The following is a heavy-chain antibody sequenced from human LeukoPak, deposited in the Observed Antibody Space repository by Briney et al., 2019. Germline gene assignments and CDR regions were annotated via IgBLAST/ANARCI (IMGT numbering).Heavy chain of an antibody. J-gene: IGHJ4*02. V-gene: IGHV4-34*01. Sequence: PSETLSLTCAIYGGSFSGYDWSWIRQPRGKGLEWIGEINHSGSTNYNPSLKSRVTISVDTSKNQFSLKLSSVTAADTAVYYCARGRVNIDYWGQGTLVTVSS. CDR2: INHSGST. CDR1: GGSFSGYD. CDR3: ARGRVNIDY. D-gene: IGHD4-11*01.